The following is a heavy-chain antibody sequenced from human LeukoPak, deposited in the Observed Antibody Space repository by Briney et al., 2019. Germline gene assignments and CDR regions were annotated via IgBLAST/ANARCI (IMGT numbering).Heavy chain of an antibody. Sequence: ASVKVSCKASGYTLTSYGISWVRQAPGQGLEWMGWISAYNGNTNYAQKLQGRVTMTTDTSTSTAYMELRSLRSDDTAVYYCARGTYYYDSSGYYYFDYWGQGTLVTVSS. D-gene: IGHD3-22*01. V-gene: IGHV1-18*01. CDR1: GYTLTSYG. CDR2: ISAYNGNT. J-gene: IGHJ4*02. CDR3: ARGTYYYDSSGYYYFDY.